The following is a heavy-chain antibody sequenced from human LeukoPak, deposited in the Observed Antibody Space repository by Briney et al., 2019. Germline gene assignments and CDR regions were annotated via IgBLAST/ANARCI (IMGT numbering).Heavy chain of an antibody. Sequence: SETLSLTCTVSGGSISSSYYYWGWIRQPPGKGLEWIGSIYYSGSTYYNPSLRSRVTISVDTSKNQFSLKLSSVTAADTAVYYCARGPPAAMVYFDYWGQGTLVTVSS. CDR1: GGSISSSYYY. D-gene: IGHD2-2*01. CDR2: IYYSGST. J-gene: IGHJ4*02. CDR3: ARGPPAAMVYFDY. V-gene: IGHV4-39*07.